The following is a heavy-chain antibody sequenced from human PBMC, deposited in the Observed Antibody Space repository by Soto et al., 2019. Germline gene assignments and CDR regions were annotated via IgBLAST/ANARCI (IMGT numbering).Heavy chain of an antibody. CDR3: ARAGAPYGAEKYWGYYHGMDV. Sequence: QVQLVESGGGVVQPGRSLTLSCAASEFIFSDYAMHWVRQTPGKGLESVAVISFDGRNKYSTDSVKGRFTISRDNSKNMLYLQMNSLRPEDTAVYYCARAGAPYGAEKYWGYYHGMDVWGQGTTVTVSS. D-gene: IGHD3-10*01. CDR1: EFIFSDYA. CDR2: ISFDGRNK. J-gene: IGHJ6*02. V-gene: IGHV3-30*04.